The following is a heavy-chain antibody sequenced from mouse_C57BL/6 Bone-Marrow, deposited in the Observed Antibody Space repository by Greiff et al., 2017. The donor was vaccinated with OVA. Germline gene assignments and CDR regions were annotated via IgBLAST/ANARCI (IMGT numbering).Heavy chain of an antibody. V-gene: IGHV1-81*01. CDR1: GYTFTSYG. D-gene: IGHD4-1*01. CDR3: ARSNWYYFDY. J-gene: IGHJ2*01. CDR2: IYTRSGNN. Sequence: VKLVESGAELARPGASVKLSCKASGYTFTSYGISWVKQRTGKGLEWIGEIYTRSGNNYYNEKVKGKDTLTADKSSSTAYMELRSLTSEDSAVYFCARSNWYYFDYWGQGTTLTVSS.